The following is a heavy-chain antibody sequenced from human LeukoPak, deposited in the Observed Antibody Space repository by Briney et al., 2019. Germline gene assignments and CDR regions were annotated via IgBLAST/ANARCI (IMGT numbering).Heavy chain of an antibody. CDR2: ISYDGSNK. D-gene: IGHD6-19*01. V-gene: IGHV3-30*04. Sequence: GRSLRLSCAASGFTFSSYATHWVRQAPGKGLEWVAVISYDGSNKYYADSVKGRFTISRDNSKNTLYLQMNSLRAEDTAVYYCASFGELGPVADFDYWGQGTLVTVSS. J-gene: IGHJ4*02. CDR1: GFTFSSYA. CDR3: ASFGELGPVADFDY.